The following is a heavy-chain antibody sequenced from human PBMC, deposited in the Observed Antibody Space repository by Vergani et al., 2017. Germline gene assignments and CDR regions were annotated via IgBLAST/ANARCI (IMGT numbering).Heavy chain of an antibody. J-gene: IGHJ4*02. CDR3: TSRNNNRWN. D-gene: IGHD2/OR15-2a*01. V-gene: IGHV3-7*01. Sequence: EVQLVESGGGMVQPGGSLRLSCAASGFTFSSFWMSWLRQATGKGLEGVANIKQYGSEKYYVDSVKGRFSISKDNAKNLMYLEVTSLRVEDTAVYYCTSRNNNRWNWGQGTLVTVSS. CDR2: IKQYGSEK. CDR1: GFTFSSFW.